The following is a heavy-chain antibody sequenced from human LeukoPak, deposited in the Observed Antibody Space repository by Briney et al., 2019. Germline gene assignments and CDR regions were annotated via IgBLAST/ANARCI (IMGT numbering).Heavy chain of an antibody. J-gene: IGHJ4*02. D-gene: IGHD1-7*01. CDR2: ISSSGSTI. CDR1: GFSFSKYN. V-gene: IGHV3-48*04. CDR3: AREVNEAWNYFFDY. Sequence: GGSLRLSCAASGFSFSKYNMNWVRQAPGKGLEWVSYISSSGSTIYYADSVKGRFTISRDNAKNSLYLQMNSLRAEDTAVYYCAREVNEAWNYFFDYWGQGTLVTVSS.